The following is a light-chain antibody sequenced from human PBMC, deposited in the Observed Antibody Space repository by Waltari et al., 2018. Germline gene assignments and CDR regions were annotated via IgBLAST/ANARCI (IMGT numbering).Light chain of an antibody. CDR2: EVS. CDR3: ASYAGNNNFV. J-gene: IGLJ1*01. V-gene: IGLV2-8*01. Sequence: QSALTQPPSASGSPGQSVSISCTGTSRDIGAYNYVSWYQKHPGKAPKLMISEVSKRPSGVPDRFSGSKSGDTASLTVSGLQAEDEADYYCASYAGNNNFVFGSGTKVTVL. CDR1: SRDIGAYNY.